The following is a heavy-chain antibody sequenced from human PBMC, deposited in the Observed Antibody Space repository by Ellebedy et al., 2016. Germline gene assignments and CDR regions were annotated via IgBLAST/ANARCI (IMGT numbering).Heavy chain of an antibody. CDR1: GFTFSNYW. V-gene: IGHV3-74*01. CDR2: INSDGSST. CDR3: ARAESGYYVY. D-gene: IGHD3-22*01. J-gene: IGHJ4*02. Sequence: GGSLRLSXAASGFTFSNYWMHWVRQDPGKGLVWVTRINSDGSSTDYADSVKGRITISRDNAKNTLYLQMNSLRAEDTAVYYCARAESGYYVYWGQGTLVTVSS.